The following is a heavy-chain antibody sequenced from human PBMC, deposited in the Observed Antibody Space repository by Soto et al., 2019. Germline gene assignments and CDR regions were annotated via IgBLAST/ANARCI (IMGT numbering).Heavy chain of an antibody. CDR2: IGTTGLSS. D-gene: IGHD3-3*01. J-gene: IGHJ4*02. V-gene: IGHV3-23*01. CDR1: GFTFNKFG. CDR3: VTAGDLWSFDH. Sequence: EVQLLASGGGLVRPGGSLILSCAASGFTFNKFGMGWVRQVPGKGLEWVSTIGTTGLSSHFADSVKGRFTISRDNSKNTLFLEMTRLRADDTAMFYCVTAGDLWSFDHWGQGTLVTVSS.